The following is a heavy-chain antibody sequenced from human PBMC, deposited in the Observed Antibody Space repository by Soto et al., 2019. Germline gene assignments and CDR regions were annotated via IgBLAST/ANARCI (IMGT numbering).Heavy chain of an antibody. CDR3: ARVRQLADYFYYYMDV. CDR2: IGAYNGNT. Sequence: QVQLLQSVAEVKKPGASVKVSCKASGYTFSNHVITWVRKAPGQVLEWMGWIGAYNGNTHYTQRLQGRVTMTTDTSTSSAYNELRGLRDDDAAVYYCARVRQLADYFYYYMDVWGKGTMVTVSS. CDR1: GYTFSNHV. D-gene: IGHD6-6*01. V-gene: IGHV1-18*01. J-gene: IGHJ6*03.